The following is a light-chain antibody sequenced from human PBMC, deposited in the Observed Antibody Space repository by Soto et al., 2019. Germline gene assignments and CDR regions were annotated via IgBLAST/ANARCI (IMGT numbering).Light chain of an antibody. J-gene: IGLJ7*01. Sequence: QSVLTQSPSVSGAPGQRVTISCTGSSSNIGAGYDVHWYQQLPGTAPKLLIYDNSNRPSGVPDRFSGSKSGTSASLAITGLQAEDEAEHYCQSYDSSLSGSVFGGGTQLTVL. CDR1: SSNIGAGYD. V-gene: IGLV1-40*01. CDR3: QSYDSSLSGSV. CDR2: DNS.